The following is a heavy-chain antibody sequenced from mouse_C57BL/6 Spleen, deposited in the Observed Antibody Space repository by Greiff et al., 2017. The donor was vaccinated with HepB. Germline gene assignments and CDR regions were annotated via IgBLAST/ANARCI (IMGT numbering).Heavy chain of an antibody. CDR3: ARGYAYFDY. Sequence: EVKLMESGGGLVKPGGSLKLSCAASGFTFSDYGMHWVRQAPEKGLEWVAYISSGSSTIYYADTVKGRFTISRDNAKNTLFLQMTSLRSEDTAMYYCARGYAYFDYWGQGTTRTVSS. CDR1: GFTFSDYG. V-gene: IGHV5-17*01. CDR2: ISSGSSTI. J-gene: IGHJ2*01. D-gene: IGHD6-5*01.